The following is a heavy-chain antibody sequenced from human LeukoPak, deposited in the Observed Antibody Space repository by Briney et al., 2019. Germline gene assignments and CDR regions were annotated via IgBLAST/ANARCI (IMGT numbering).Heavy chain of an antibody. D-gene: IGHD5-24*01. CDR3: ARKSASRNYPLDY. J-gene: IGHJ4*02. Sequence: GGSLRLSCAASGFTFSSYSMNWVRQAPGKGLEWVSVMNDDSATTFYADSVKGRFTISRDNAKKTVFLQMSSLRAEDTALYYCARKSASRNYPLDYWGQGTLVTVSS. CDR1: GFTFSSYS. CDR2: MNDDSATT. V-gene: IGHV3-23*01.